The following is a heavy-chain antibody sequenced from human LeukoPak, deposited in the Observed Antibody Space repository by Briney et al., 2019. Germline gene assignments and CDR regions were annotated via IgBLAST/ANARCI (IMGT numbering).Heavy chain of an antibody. CDR3: ARDPALYCTGGSCREYYFDY. V-gene: IGHV3-30*04. J-gene: IGHJ4*02. Sequence: PGRSLRLSCAVSGCTFSSYAMHWVRQAPGKGLEWVALISYDGRNKYYADSVKGRFTVSRGNAKSTLYLQMNSLRGEDTAVYYCARDPALYCTGGSCREYYFDYWGQGALVTVSS. CDR2: ISYDGRNK. D-gene: IGHD2-15*01. CDR1: GCTFSSYA.